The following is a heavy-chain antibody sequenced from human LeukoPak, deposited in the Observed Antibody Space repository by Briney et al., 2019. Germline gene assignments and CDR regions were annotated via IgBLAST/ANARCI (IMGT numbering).Heavy chain of an antibody. CDR2: INQEASRT. D-gene: IGHD2/OR15-2a*01. CDR3: AKYLSRAFDS. V-gene: IGHV3-7*01. Sequence: GGSLRLSCAASGFTFRSYWMSWVRQAPGKGLEWLGHINQEASRTDHADSVKGRFTISRDNASNLLYLHMSSLRAEDTAVYYCAKYLSRAFDSWGQGILVSVSS. CDR1: GFTFRSYW. J-gene: IGHJ4*02.